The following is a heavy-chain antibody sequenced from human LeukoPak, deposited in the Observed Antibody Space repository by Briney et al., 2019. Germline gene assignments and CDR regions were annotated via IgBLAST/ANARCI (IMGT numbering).Heavy chain of an antibody. CDR3: ARDFPVYSSSSRPLGY. D-gene: IGHD6-6*01. V-gene: IGHV4-30-2*01. CDR2: IYHSGST. J-gene: IGHJ4*02. CDR1: GGSISSGGYY. Sequence: SQTLSLTCTVSGGSISSGGYYWSWIRQPPGKGLEWIGYIYHSGSTYYNPSLKSRVTISVDRSKNQFSLKLGSVTAADTAVYYCARDFPVYSSSSRPLGYWGQGTLVTVSS.